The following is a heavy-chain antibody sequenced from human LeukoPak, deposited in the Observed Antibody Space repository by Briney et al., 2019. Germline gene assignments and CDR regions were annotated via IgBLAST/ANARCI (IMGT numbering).Heavy chain of an antibody. Sequence: GGSLRLSCAASGFTFSSYEMNWVRQAPGKGLEWVSYISSSGSTIYYADSVKGRFTISRDNAKNSLYLQMNSLRAEDTAVYYCARGYYYDPDAFDIWGQGTMVTVSS. D-gene: IGHD3-22*01. V-gene: IGHV3-48*03. J-gene: IGHJ3*02. CDR3: ARGYYYDPDAFDI. CDR2: ISSSGSTI. CDR1: GFTFSSYE.